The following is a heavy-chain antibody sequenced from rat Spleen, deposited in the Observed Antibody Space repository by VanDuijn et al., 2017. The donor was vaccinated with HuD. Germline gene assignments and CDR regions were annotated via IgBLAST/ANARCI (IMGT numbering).Heavy chain of an antibody. CDR3: TSPFRWFAY. CDR2: IWGNGSP. V-gene: IGHV2-13*01. Sequence: QVQLKESGPGLVQPSQTLSLTCTVSGFSLNNYGVIWVRQPPGKGLEWMGVIWGNGSPNYNLALKSRLTINRDTSKSQVFLKMNSLQTEDTAIYFCTSPFRWFAYWGQGTLVTVSS. J-gene: IGHJ3*01. CDR1: GFSLNNYG.